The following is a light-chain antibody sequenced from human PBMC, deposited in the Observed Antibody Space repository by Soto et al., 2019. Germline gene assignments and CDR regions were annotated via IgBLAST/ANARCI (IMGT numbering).Light chain of an antibody. CDR1: TSNIGSET. Sequence: QSVLTQPPSVPGSPGQRVSISCSGGTSNIGSETVNWYQHLPGAAPKLLIYFNNQRPSGVPDRFSGSKSGTSASLAISGLQSGDEGDYYCSAWDDSLKAWVFGGGTKLTVL. V-gene: IGLV1-44*01. J-gene: IGLJ3*02. CDR2: FNN. CDR3: SAWDDSLKAWV.